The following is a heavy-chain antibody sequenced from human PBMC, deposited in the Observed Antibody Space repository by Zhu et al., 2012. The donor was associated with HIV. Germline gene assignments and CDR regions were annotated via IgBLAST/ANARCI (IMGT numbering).Heavy chain of an antibody. CDR1: GYSISSGYY. CDR3: ARLKYDILGLDY. D-gene: IGHD3-9*01. J-gene: IGHJ4*02. CDR2: IYHSGST. V-gene: IGHV4-38-2*01. Sequence: QVQLQESGPGLVKPSETLSLTCAVSGYSISSGYYWGWIRQPPGKGLEWIGSIYHSGSTYYNPSLKSRVTISVDTSKNQFSLKLSSVTAADTAVYYCARLKYDILGLDYWGQGTLVTVSS.